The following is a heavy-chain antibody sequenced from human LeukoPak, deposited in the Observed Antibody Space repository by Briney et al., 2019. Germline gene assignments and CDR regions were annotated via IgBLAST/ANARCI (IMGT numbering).Heavy chain of an antibody. J-gene: IGHJ3*02. CDR1: GFTFSTYV. V-gene: IGHV3-23*01. Sequence: QPGGSLRLSCAASGFTFSTYVMNWVRQAPGKGLEWVSTISDSGGSTYYADSVKGRFTISRDNSKSTLYLHMNSLRPEDTAVYYCAKDQYGEAFDIWGPGTMVTVSS. CDR2: ISDSGGST. D-gene: IGHD4-17*01. CDR3: AKDQYGEAFDI.